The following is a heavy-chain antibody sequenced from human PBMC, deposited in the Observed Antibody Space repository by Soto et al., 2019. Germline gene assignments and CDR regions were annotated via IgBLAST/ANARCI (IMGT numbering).Heavy chain of an antibody. V-gene: IGHV3-23*01. CDR2: ISGSGGST. J-gene: IGHJ4*02. Sequence: GGSLRLSCAASGFTFSSYAMGWVRQAPGKGLEWVSAISGSGGSTYYADSVKGRFTISRDNSKNTLYLQMNSLRAEDTAVYYCAKSVVPAAIHFTFDYWGQGTLVTVSS. CDR3: AKSVVPAAIHFTFDY. CDR1: GFTFSSYA. D-gene: IGHD2-2*02.